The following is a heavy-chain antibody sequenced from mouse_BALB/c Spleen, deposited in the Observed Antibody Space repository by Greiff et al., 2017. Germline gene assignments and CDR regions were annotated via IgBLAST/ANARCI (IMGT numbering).Heavy chain of an antibody. CDR2: IDPENGDT. CDR1: GFNIKDYY. J-gene: IGHJ2*01. D-gene: IGHD1-1*01. Sequence: VQLKQSGAELVRSGASVKLSCTASGFNIKDYYMHWVKQRPEQGLEWIGWIDPENGDTEYAPKFQGKATMTADTSSNTAYLQLSSLTSEDTAVYYCNAYSTTVVVDYWGQGTTLTVSS. CDR3: NAYSTTVVVDY. V-gene: IGHV14-4*02.